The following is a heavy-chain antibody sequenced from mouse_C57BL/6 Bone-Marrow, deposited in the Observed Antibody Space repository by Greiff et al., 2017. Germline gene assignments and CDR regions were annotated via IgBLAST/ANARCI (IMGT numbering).Heavy chain of an antibody. Sequence: QVQLQQSGAELARPGASVKLSCKASGYTFTSYGISWVKQRTGQGLEWIGEIYPRSGNTYYNEKFKGKATLTADKSSSTAYMELRSLTSEDSAVYFCARGGWLLRVGYYFDYWGQGTTLTVSS. CDR2: IYPRSGNT. D-gene: IGHD2-3*01. J-gene: IGHJ2*01. CDR3: ARGGWLLRVGYYFDY. V-gene: IGHV1-81*01. CDR1: GYTFTSYG.